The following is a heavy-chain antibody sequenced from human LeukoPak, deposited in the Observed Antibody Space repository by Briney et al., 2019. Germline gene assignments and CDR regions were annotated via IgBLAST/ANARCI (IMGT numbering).Heavy chain of an antibody. Sequence: GGSLRLSCAASGFTFSGSALHWVRQASGKGLEWIGRIRSKTNNYATTYAASVTGRFTISRDDAENTAYLQMNSLRAEDTAVYYCGKDRFARDDYTSGNYFSPLDWGQGTLVIVSS. CDR1: GFTFSGSA. V-gene: IGHV3-73*01. D-gene: IGHD3-10*01. CDR3: GKDRFARDDYTSGNYFSPLD. J-gene: IGHJ4*02. CDR2: IRSKTNNYAT.